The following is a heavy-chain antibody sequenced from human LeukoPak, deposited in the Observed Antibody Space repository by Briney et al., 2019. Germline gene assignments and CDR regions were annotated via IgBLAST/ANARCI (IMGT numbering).Heavy chain of an antibody. CDR1: GFTFRSYA. J-gene: IGHJ3*02. V-gene: IGHV3-30-3*01. CDR3: ARVEYDFWSGGVPFDI. Sequence: GGSLRLSCAASGFTFRSYAMHWVRQAPGKGLEWVAVISYDGSNKYYADSVKGRFTISRDNSKNTLYLQMNSLRAEDTAVYYCARVEYDFWSGGVPFDIWGQGTMVTVSS. D-gene: IGHD3-3*01. CDR2: ISYDGSNK.